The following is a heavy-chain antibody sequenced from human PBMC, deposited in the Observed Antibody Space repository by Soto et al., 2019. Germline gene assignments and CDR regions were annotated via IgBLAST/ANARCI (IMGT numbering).Heavy chain of an antibody. J-gene: IGHJ4*02. CDR3: ARYCSSTSCYVVDY. Sequence: QLQLQESGPGLVKPSETLSLTCTVSGGSISSSSYYWGWIRQPPGKGLEWIGSIYYSGSTYYNPSLKSRVTISVDTSKNQFSLKLSSVTAADTAVYYCARYCSSTSCYVVDYWGQGTLVTVSS. V-gene: IGHV4-39*01. D-gene: IGHD2-2*01. CDR2: IYYSGST. CDR1: GGSISSSSYY.